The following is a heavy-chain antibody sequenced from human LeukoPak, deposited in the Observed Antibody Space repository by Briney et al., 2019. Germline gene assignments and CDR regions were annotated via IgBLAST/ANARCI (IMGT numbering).Heavy chain of an antibody. J-gene: IGHJ4*02. CDR2: ISSSSSTI. CDR3: ARETGPYSSSWWDY. CDR1: GFTFSSYS. Sequence: GGSLRLSCAASGFTFSSYSMNWVRQAPGKGLEWVSYISSSSSTIYYADSVKGRFTISRDNAKNSLYLQMNSLRAEDTAVYYCARETGPYSSSWWDYWGQGTLVTVSS. V-gene: IGHV3-48*01. D-gene: IGHD6-13*01.